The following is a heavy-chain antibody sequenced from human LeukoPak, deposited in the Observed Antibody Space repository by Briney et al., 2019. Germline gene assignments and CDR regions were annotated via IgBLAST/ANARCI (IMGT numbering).Heavy chain of an antibody. V-gene: IGHV1-69*13. J-gene: IGHJ4*02. Sequence: SVKVSCKASGGTFSSYAISWVRQAPGQGLEWMGGIIPIFGTANYAQKFQGRVTITADESPSTAYMELSSLRSEDTAVYYCARFENDYGDYDFDYWGQGTLVTVSS. CDR3: ARFENDYGDYDFDY. CDR1: GGTFSSYA. D-gene: IGHD4-17*01. CDR2: IIPIFGTA.